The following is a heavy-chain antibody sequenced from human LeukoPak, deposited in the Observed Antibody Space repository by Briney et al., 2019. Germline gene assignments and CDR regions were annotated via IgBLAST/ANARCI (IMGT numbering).Heavy chain of an antibody. CDR2: ISAYNGNS. Sequence: ALVKVSCKASGYTFTNYGISWVRQAPGQGLEWMGWISAYNGNSNYAQKLQGRVTMTTDTSTSTAYMELRSLRSDDAAVYYCARFQGYCDSTICYSWFDPWGQGTLVTVSS. V-gene: IGHV1-18*01. CDR3: ARFQGYCDSTICYSWFDP. D-gene: IGHD2-2*02. CDR1: GYTFTNYG. J-gene: IGHJ5*02.